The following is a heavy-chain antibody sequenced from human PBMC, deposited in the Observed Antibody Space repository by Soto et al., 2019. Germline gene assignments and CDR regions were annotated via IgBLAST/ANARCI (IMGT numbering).Heavy chain of an antibody. CDR2: ISYDGSNK. V-gene: IGHV3-30*18. D-gene: IGHD4-17*01. Sequence: QVQLVESGGGVVQPGRSLRLSCAASGFTFSSYGMHWVRQAPGKGLEWVAVISYDGSNKYYADSVKGRFTNSRDNSKNALYLQMNSLRAEDTAVYYCAKEGGDPQGYYYYYMDVWGKGTTVTVSS. J-gene: IGHJ6*03. CDR3: AKEGGDPQGYYYYYMDV. CDR1: GFTFSSYG.